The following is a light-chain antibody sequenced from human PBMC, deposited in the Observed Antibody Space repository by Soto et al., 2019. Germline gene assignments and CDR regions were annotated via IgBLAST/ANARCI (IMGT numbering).Light chain of an antibody. CDR3: CSSAGSYIVV. J-gene: IGLJ2*01. Sequence: QSALTQPRSVSGSPGQSVTISCTGTRSDVGGYNYVSWYQQHPGKAPKLMIYDVSKRPSGVPDRFSGSKSGNTASLTISGLQAEDEADYYCCSSAGSYIVVFGGGTKLTVL. CDR1: RSDVGGYNY. CDR2: DVS. V-gene: IGLV2-11*01.